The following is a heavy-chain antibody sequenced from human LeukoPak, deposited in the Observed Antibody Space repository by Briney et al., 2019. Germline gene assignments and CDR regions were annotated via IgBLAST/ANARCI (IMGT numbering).Heavy chain of an antibody. V-gene: IGHV3-23*01. CDR3: ARVLSRYDILTGLHYYYHMDV. J-gene: IGHJ6*03. Sequence: PGGSLRLSCAASGVFFSTFGMSCVRQAPGKGLECVSAISVGGGNTYYADSVKGRFTISRDNSRDTLYLQMNSLRAEDTAVYYCARVLSRYDILTGLHYYYHMDVWGKGTTVTVSS. D-gene: IGHD3-9*01. CDR2: ISVGGGNT. CDR1: GVFFSTFG.